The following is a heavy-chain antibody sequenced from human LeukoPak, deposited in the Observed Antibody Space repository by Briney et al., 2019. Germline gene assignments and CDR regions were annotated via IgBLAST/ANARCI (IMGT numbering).Heavy chain of an antibody. J-gene: IGHJ3*02. CDR3: ARDPPFWSGYGAFDI. V-gene: IGHV1-2*02. CDR2: INPNSGGT. Sequence: GASVKVSCKASGHTFTGYYMHWVRQAPGQGLEWMGWINPNSGGTNYAQKFQGRVTMTRDTSISTAYMELSRLRSDDTAVYYCARDPPFWSGYGAFDIWGQGTMVTVSS. D-gene: IGHD3-3*01. CDR1: GHTFTGYY.